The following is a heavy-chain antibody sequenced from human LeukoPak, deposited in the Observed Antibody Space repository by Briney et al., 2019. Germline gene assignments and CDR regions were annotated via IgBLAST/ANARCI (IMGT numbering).Heavy chain of an antibody. Sequence: GGSLRLSCAASGFIFSNYVVSWVRQAPGKGLEWVSAISGSGDSTYNADSVKGRFTVSRDNAKKSLYLQMDSLRAEDTAVYYCATHGYSELRYFDWSTNEWGQGTLVTVSS. D-gene: IGHD3-9*01. CDR3: ATHGYSELRYFDWSTNE. V-gene: IGHV3-23*01. CDR1: GFIFSNYV. CDR2: ISGSGDST. J-gene: IGHJ4*02.